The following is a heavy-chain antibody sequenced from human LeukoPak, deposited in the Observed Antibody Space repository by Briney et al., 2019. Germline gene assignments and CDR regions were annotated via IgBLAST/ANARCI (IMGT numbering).Heavy chain of an antibody. J-gene: IGHJ4*02. CDR1: GYTLTELS. CDR3: ATVYWLRFLPRHFFDY. Sequence: ASVKVSCTVSGYTLTELSMHWVRQAPGKGLEWMGGFDPEDGETIYAQKFQGRVTMTEDTSTDTAYMELSSLRSEDTAVYYCATVYWLRFLPRHFFDYWGQGTLVTVSS. D-gene: IGHD5-12*01. V-gene: IGHV1-24*01. CDR2: FDPEDGET.